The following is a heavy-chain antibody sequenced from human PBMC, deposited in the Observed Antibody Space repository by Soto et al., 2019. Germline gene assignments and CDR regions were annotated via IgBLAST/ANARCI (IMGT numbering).Heavy chain of an antibody. D-gene: IGHD6-19*01. V-gene: IGHV3-23*01. CDR3: AKGREIRIAVAGPFDY. CDR2: ISGSGGST. J-gene: IGHJ4*02. Sequence: PGGSLRLSCAASGFTFSSYAMSWVRQAPGKGLEWVSAISGSGGSTYYADSVKGRFTISRDNSKNTLYLQMNSLRAEDTAVYYCAKGREIRIAVAGPFDYWGQGTLVTVSS. CDR1: GFTFSSYA.